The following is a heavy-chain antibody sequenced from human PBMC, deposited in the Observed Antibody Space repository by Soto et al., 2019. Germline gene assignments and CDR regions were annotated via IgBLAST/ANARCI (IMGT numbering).Heavy chain of an antibody. CDR1: GYTFTSYD. J-gene: IGHJ6*02. CDR3: AIISWGYDILTGYYPYGMDV. Sequence: ASVKVSCKASGYTFTSYDINWVRQATGQGLERMGWMNPNSGNTGYAQKFQGRVTMTRNTSISTAYMELSSLRSEDTAVYYCAIISWGYDILTGYYPYGMDVWGQGTTVTVSS. V-gene: IGHV1-8*01. CDR2: MNPNSGNT. D-gene: IGHD3-9*01.